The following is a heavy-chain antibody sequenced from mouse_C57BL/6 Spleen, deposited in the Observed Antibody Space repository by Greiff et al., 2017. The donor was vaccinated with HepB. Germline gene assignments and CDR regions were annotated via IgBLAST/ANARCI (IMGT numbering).Heavy chain of an antibody. CDR3: ARSGATVVAQPLDY. V-gene: IGHV1-81*01. D-gene: IGHD1-1*01. CDR2: IYPRSGNT. CDR1: GYTFTSYG. Sequence: VQLQQSGAELARPGASVKLSCKASGYTFTSYGISWVKQRTGQGLEWIGEIYPRSGNTYYNEKFKGKATLTADKSSSTAYMELRSLTSEDSAVYFCARSGATVVAQPLDYWGQGTTLTVSS. J-gene: IGHJ2*01.